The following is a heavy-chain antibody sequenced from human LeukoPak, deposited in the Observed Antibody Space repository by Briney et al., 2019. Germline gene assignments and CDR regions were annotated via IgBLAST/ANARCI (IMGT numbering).Heavy chain of an antibody. D-gene: IGHD1-26*01. Sequence: GRSLRLSCAASGFTFSSYGMHWVRQAPGKGLEWVAVTSYDGSNKYYADSVKGRFTISRDNSKNTLYLQMNSLRAEGTAVYYCAKEIVGATAFDYWGQGTLVTVSS. J-gene: IGHJ4*02. CDR1: GFTFSSYG. CDR3: AKEIVGATAFDY. CDR2: TSYDGSNK. V-gene: IGHV3-30*18.